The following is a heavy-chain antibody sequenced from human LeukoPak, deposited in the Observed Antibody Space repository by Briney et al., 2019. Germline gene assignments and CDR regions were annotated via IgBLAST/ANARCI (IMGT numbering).Heavy chain of an antibody. CDR3: ARERFSSWYVLDP. J-gene: IGHJ5*02. CDR2: MNPNSGNT. V-gene: IGHV1-8*03. D-gene: IGHD6-13*01. CDR1: GYTFTSYD. Sequence: GASVKVSCKASGYTFTSYDINWVRQATGQGLEWMGWMNPNSGNTGYAQKFQGRVTITRNTSISTAYMELSSLRSEDTAVYYCARERFSSWYVLDPWGQGTLVTVSS.